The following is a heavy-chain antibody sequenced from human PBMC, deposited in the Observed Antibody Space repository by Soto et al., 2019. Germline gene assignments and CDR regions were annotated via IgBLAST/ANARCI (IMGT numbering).Heavy chain of an antibody. CDR1: GYTFTGYY. CDR3: ARIRKDYYYDSSSPAQYYYYYYGMDV. CDR2: INPNSGGT. Sequence: ASVKVSFKASGYTFTGYYMHWVRQAPGQGLEWMGWINPNSGGTNYAQKFQGRVTMTRDTSISTAYMELSRLRSDDTDVHYCARIRKDYYYDSSSPAQYYYYYYGMDVWGQGTTVIVSS. D-gene: IGHD3-22*01. J-gene: IGHJ6*02. V-gene: IGHV1-2*02.